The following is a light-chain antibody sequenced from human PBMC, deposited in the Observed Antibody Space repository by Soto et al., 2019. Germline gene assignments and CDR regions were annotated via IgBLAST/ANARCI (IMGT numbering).Light chain of an antibody. Sequence: DIQMTQSPSSLSASVGDRVTITCRASQTISNYLNWYQQKSGKAPKVLIHGASRLQSGVPSRYSGSGVGTDFTLTISSLQPEDFATYYCQQSYSSPFTFGPGTKVDIK. CDR1: QTISNY. CDR2: GAS. J-gene: IGKJ3*01. CDR3: QQSYSSPFT. V-gene: IGKV1-39*01.